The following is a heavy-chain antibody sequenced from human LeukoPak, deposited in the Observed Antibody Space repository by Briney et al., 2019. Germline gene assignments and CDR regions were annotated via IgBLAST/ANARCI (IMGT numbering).Heavy chain of an antibody. CDR3: AKEAYYDILSGSEAEGFMDV. CDR2: IYADGNT. CDR1: GFIVNTNY. J-gene: IGHJ6*03. V-gene: IGHV3-53*01. Sequence: GGSLRLSCAASGFIVNTNYMTWVRQAPGRGLEWVSFIYADGNTYYADSVKGRFTISRDNSKNTLFLEMNRLRAEDTAIYYCAKEAYYDILSGSEAEGFMDVWGKGTAVIVSS. D-gene: IGHD3-9*01.